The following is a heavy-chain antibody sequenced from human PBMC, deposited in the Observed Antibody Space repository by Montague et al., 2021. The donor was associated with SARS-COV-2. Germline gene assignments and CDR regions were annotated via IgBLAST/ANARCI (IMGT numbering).Heavy chain of an antibody. CDR1: GGSIGTYY. D-gene: IGHD4-17*01. CDR2: IYYTGST. Sequence: ESLSLTCTVSGGSIGTYYWNWIRQSPGKGLEWLGYIYYTGSTKYSPSLKSRVTISMDTSKDQLSLRLKSVTAADTAVYYCARDNYGDWGYYGLDVWGQGTTVIVSS. V-gene: IGHV4-59*01. CDR3: ARDNYGDWGYYGLDV. J-gene: IGHJ6*02.